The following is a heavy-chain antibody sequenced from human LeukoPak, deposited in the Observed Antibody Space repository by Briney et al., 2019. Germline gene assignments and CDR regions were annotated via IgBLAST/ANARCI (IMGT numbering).Heavy chain of an antibody. J-gene: IGHJ4*02. CDR1: GGSISNYY. D-gene: IGHD3-16*01. V-gene: IGHV4-59*08. CDR3: AYGKDYFDY. Sequence: SETLSLTCTVSGGSISNYYWSWIRQPPGKGLEWIGYIYYSGSTNYNPSLKSRVTISVDTSKNQFSLKLSSVTAADTAVYYCAYGKDYFDYWGQGTLVTVSS. CDR2: IYYSGST.